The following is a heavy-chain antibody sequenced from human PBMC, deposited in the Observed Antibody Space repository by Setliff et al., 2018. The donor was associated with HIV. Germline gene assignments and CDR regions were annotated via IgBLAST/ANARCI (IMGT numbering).Heavy chain of an antibody. D-gene: IGHD5-18*01. Sequence: ASVKVSCKASGYTFTDYYIHWVRQAPGHGLEWVGRINPKSGVTSYAQNFQDRVTMTRETSISTAYMELGRLRSDDTAVYYCARITVDTAMVYDYWGQGTLVTVSS. CDR3: ARITVDTAMVYDY. CDR2: INPKSGVT. CDR1: GYTFTDYY. V-gene: IGHV1-2*06. J-gene: IGHJ4*02.